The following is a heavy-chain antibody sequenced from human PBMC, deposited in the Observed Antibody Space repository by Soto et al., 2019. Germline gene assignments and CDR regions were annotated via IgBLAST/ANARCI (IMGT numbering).Heavy chain of an antibody. CDR1: GGSISGSTNYY. CDR2: VYYTGNT. D-gene: IGHD5-12*01. CDR3: TTHPHSGWQEY. Sequence: QLQLQESGPGLVKPSETLSLTCSVSGGSISGSTNYYWAWIRQPPGKGLEWIGSVYYTGNTYYGPSLKSRVTLSVDTSKNQFSLQVNSVSTADTAVYYCTTHPHSGWQEYWGQGILVTVSS. J-gene: IGHJ4*02. V-gene: IGHV4-39*01.